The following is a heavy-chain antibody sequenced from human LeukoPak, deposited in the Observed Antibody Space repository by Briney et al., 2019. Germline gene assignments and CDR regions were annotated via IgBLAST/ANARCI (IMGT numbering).Heavy chain of an antibody. D-gene: IGHD3-22*01. V-gene: IGHV5-51*01. CDR3: ARSYYYDSSGYCDY. CDR2: IYPGDSDT. Sequence: GESLKISCEGSGYSFTNYWIGWVRQMPGKGLEWMGIIYPGDSDTRYSPSFQGQVTISADKSISTAYLQWSSLKASDTAMYYCARSYYYDSSGYCDYWGQGTLVTASS. J-gene: IGHJ4*02. CDR1: GYSFTNYW.